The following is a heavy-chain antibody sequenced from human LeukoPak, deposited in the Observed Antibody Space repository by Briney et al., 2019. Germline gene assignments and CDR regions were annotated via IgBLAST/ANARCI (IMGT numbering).Heavy chain of an antibody. CDR2: ISAGDSA. D-gene: IGHD1-26*01. Sequence: GGSLRLSCAASGFTFSSYAMSWVRQAPGKGLEWVSTISAGDSAYYPDSVKGRFIISRDNSKNTLYLQMNSLRAEDTALYYCAKPRGLGIVGAHFDYWGQGTLVTVSS. J-gene: IGHJ4*02. V-gene: IGHV3-23*01. CDR3: AKPRGLGIVGAHFDY. CDR1: GFTFSSYA.